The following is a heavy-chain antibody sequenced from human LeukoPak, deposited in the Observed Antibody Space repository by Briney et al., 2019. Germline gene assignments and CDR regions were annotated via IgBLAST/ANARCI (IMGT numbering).Heavy chain of an antibody. CDR1: GGTFSSYA. Sequence: ASVKVSCKASGGTFSSYAISWVRQAPGQGLEWMGGIIPIFGTANYAQKFQGRVTITADKSTSTAYMELSSLRSEDTAVYYCASSYDFWSGYYRYYYYYYMDVWGKGTTVTVSS. D-gene: IGHD3-3*01. V-gene: IGHV1-69*06. CDR3: ASSYDFWSGYYRYYYYYYMDV. J-gene: IGHJ6*03. CDR2: IIPIFGTA.